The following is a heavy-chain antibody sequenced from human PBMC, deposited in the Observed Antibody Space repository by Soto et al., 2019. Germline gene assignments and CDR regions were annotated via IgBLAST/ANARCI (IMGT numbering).Heavy chain of an antibody. CDR1: GGSISSSSYY. V-gene: IGHV4-39*07. CDR3: AEGRLVDY. Sequence: SETLSLTCTVSGGSISSSSYYWGWIRQPPGKGLEWIGSIYYSGSTYYNPSLKSRVTISVDTSKNQFSLKLSSVTAADTAVYYCAEGRLVDYWGQGTLVTVSS. CDR2: IYYSGST. D-gene: IGHD3-9*01. J-gene: IGHJ4*02.